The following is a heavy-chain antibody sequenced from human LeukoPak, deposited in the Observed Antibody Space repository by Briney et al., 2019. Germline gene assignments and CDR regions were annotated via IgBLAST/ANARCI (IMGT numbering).Heavy chain of an antibody. Sequence: PSETLSLTCTGSGGSISSYYWSWIRQPPGKGLEWIGYIYYSGSTNYNPSLKSRVTISVDTSKNQFSLKLSSVTAADTAVYYCARGSVDGDYFDYWGQGTLVTVSS. CDR2: IYYSGST. J-gene: IGHJ4*02. CDR3: ARGSVDGDYFDY. CDR1: GGSISSYY. D-gene: IGHD4-17*01. V-gene: IGHV4-59*08.